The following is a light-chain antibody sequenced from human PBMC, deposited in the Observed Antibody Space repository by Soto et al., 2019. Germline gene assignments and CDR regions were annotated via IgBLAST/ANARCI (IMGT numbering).Light chain of an antibody. J-gene: IGLJ2*01. Sequence: QSALTQPASVSGSPGQSITISCTGTSSDIGAYNFVSWYQQHPGKAPKLMLYDVNIRPSGVSNRFSGSKSGNTASLTISGLQAEDEADDDCTSWTTSTTMIFGGGTKLTVL. CDR1: SSDIGAYNF. CDR2: DVN. V-gene: IGLV2-14*03. CDR3: TSWTTSTTMI.